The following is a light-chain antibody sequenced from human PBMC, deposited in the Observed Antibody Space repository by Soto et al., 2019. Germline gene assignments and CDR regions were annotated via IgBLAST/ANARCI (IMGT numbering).Light chain of an antibody. CDR1: SSDVGTYDF. Sequence: QSALTQPRSVSGSPGQSVTISCTGTSSDVGTYDFVSWYQQHPGKAPRLMIFDVSERPSGVPDRFSGSKSGNTASLTISGLQAEDEADYYCCSYTAGGTIFGTGTKVTVL. V-gene: IGLV2-11*01. CDR2: DVS. CDR3: CSYTAGGTI. J-gene: IGLJ1*01.